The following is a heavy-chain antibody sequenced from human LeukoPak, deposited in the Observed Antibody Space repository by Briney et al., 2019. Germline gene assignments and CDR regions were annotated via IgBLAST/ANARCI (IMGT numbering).Heavy chain of an antibody. CDR3: AKAHADIVVVPDAPPDY. CDR1: GFTVSSNYG. Sequence: GGSLRLSCAASGFTVSSNYGMTWVRQAPGKGLEWVSAISGSGGSTYYADSVKGRFTISRDNSKNTLYLQLNSLRAEDTAVYYCAKAHADIVVVPDAPPDYWGQGTLVTVSS. J-gene: IGHJ4*02. V-gene: IGHV3-23*01. CDR2: ISGSGGST. D-gene: IGHD2-2*01.